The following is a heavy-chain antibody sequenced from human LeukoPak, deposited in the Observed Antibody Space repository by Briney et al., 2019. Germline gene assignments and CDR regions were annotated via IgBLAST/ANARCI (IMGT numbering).Heavy chain of an antibody. CDR2: ISAYNGNT. CDR1: GYTFTGYY. D-gene: IGHD4/OR15-4a*01. J-gene: IGHJ4*02. CDR3: ARGSMVDPFDY. Sequence: ASVKVSCKASGYTFTGYYMHWVRQAPGQGLEWMGWISAYNGNTNYAQKLQGRVTMTTDTSTSTAYIELRSLRSDDTAVYYCARGSMVDPFDYWGQGTLVTVSS. V-gene: IGHV1-18*04.